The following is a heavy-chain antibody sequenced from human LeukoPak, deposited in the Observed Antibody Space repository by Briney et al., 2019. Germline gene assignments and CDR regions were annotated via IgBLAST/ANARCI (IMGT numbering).Heavy chain of an antibody. D-gene: IGHD5-18*01. CDR1: GYTFTSYG. CDR2: INPNSGGT. CDR3: ARDRGYSYGLD. Sequence: GASVKVSCKASGYTFTSYGISWVRQAPGQGLEWMGWINPNSGGTNYAQKFQGRVTMTRDTSISTAYMELSRLRSDDTAVYYCARDRGYSYGLDWGQGTLVTVSS. J-gene: IGHJ4*02. V-gene: IGHV1-2*02.